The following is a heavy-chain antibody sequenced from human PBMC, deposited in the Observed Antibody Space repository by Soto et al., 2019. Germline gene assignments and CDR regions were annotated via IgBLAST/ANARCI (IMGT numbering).Heavy chain of an antibody. V-gene: IGHV5-51*03. D-gene: IGHD3-10*01. CDR2: IYPGDSDT. CDR3: ARAMVRGKNYYGVDV. CDR1: GYSFTSYW. Sequence: EVQLVQSGAEVKKPGESLKISCKGSGYSFTSYWIGWVRQMPGKGLEWMGIIYPGDSDTRYSPSFQGQVTISADKSISTAYLQWSSLKASDTAVYYCARAMVRGKNYYGVDVWGQGTTVNVSS. J-gene: IGHJ6*02.